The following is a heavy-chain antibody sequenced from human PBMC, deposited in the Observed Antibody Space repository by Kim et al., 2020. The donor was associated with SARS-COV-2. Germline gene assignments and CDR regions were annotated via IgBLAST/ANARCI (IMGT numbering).Heavy chain of an antibody. CDR3: ARYYPPQYYDILTGGYYYYGMDV. CDR2: MNPNSGNT. CDR1: GYTFTSYD. J-gene: IGHJ6*02. Sequence: ASVKVSCKASGYTFTSYDINWVRQATGQGLEWMGWMNPNSGNTGYAQKFQGRVTMTRNTSISTAYMELSSLRSEDTAVYYCARYYPPQYYDILTGGYYYYGMDVWGQGTTVTVSS. D-gene: IGHD3-9*01. V-gene: IGHV1-8*01.